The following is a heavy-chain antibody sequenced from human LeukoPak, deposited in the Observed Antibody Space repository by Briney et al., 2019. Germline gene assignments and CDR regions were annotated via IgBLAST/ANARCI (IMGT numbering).Heavy chain of an antibody. CDR3: TRAIRHQLLSDY. V-gene: IGHV1-8*01. J-gene: IGHJ4*02. CDR2: MNPESGNT. CDR1: GYTFSNFD. D-gene: IGHD2-2*01. Sequence: GASVKVSCKASGYTFSNFDINWVRQATGQGPEWMGWMNPESGNTGYAQKFQGRVTMTRDSSKSTAYMELISLRFEDTAIYYCTRAIRHQLLSDYWGQGILVTVSS.